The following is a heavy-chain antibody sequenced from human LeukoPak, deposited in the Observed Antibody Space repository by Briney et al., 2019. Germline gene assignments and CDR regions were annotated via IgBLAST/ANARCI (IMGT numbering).Heavy chain of an antibody. Sequence: SETLSLTCAVSGGSISSGGYSWGWIRQPPGKGLEWIGYIYHSGSTYYNPSLKSRVTISVDRSKNQLSLKLSSVTAADTAVYYCARGVVPAALGYYFDYWGQGTLVTVSS. V-gene: IGHV4-30-2*01. D-gene: IGHD2-2*01. J-gene: IGHJ4*02. CDR2: IYHSGST. CDR3: ARGVVPAALGYYFDY. CDR1: GGSISSGGYS.